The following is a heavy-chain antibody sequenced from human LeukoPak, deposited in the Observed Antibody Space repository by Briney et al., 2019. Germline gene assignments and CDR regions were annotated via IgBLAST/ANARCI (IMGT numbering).Heavy chain of an antibody. D-gene: IGHD3-16*02. CDR1: GYTLTELS. CDR3: ATAIRLGELSSAPHDAFDI. CDR2: FDPEDGET. J-gene: IGHJ3*02. Sequence: GASVKVSCKVSGYTLTELSMHWVRQAPGKGLEWMGGFDPEDGETIYAQKFQGRVTMTEDTSTDTAYMELSSLRSEDTAVYYCATAIRLGELSSAPHDAFDIWGQGTMVTVSS. V-gene: IGHV1-24*01.